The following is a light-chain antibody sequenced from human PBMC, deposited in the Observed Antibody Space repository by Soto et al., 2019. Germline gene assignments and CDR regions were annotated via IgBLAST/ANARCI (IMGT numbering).Light chain of an antibody. V-gene: IGKV1-5*03. CDR3: QQYNSYSFT. CDR2: KAS. CDR1: QSISSW. J-gene: IGKJ2*01. Sequence: DIQMTQSPSTLSASVGDRVTITCRASQSISSWLAWYQQKPGKAPKLLIYKASSLESGVPSRFSGSGSGTEFTLTISSQQPDDFAAYYCQQYNSYSFTFGQGAKLESK.